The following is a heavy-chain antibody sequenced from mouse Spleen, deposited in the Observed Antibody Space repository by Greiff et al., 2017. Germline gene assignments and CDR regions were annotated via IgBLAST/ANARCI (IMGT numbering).Heavy chain of an antibody. Sequence: ESGPELVKPGASVKISCKASGYAFSSSWMNWVKQRPGKGLEWIGRIYPGDGDTNYNGKFKGKATLTADKSSSTVYMELSRLTSEDSAVYFCARHGSTGHFDYWGQGTTLTVSS. D-gene: IGHD4-1*02. V-gene: IGHV1-82*01. J-gene: IGHJ2*01. CDR1: GYAFSSSW. CDR3: ARHGSTGHFDY. CDR2: IYPGDGDT.